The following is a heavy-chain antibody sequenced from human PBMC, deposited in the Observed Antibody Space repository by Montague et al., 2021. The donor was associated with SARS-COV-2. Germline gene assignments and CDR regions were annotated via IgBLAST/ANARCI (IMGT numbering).Heavy chain of an antibody. J-gene: IGHJ4*02. CDR2: INSDGSST. D-gene: IGHD2/OR15-2a*01. CDR3: ANMGFDY. CDR1: GSTFSSYW. V-gene: IGHV3-74*01. Sequence: SLRLSCAASGSTFSSYWMHWARQAPGKGLVWVSRINSDGSSTSYADSVKGRFAISRDNAKNTLYLQMNSLRAEDTAVYYCANMGFDYWGQGTLVTVSS.